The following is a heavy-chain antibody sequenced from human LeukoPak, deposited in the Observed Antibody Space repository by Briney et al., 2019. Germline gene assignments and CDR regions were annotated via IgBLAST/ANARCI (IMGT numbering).Heavy chain of an antibody. CDR3: TRVGYIDKGIDY. D-gene: IGHD5-24*01. Sequence: GGSLRLSCVASGFPFSSYWMTWVRQAPGKGLEWVANIKQDGSKKSYVDSVKGRFTISRDNAKNSLYLQMNSLRAEDTAIYYCTRVGYIDKGIDYWGQGTLVTVSS. V-gene: IGHV3-7*04. CDR1: GFPFSSYW. CDR2: IKQDGSKK. J-gene: IGHJ4*02.